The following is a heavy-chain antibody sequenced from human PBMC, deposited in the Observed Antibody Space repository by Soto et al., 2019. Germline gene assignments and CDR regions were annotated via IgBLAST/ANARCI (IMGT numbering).Heavy chain of an antibody. J-gene: IGHJ4*02. D-gene: IGHD2-15*01. CDR2: ISGSGGST. CDR1: GFTFSSYA. Sequence: GGSLRLSCAASGFTFSSYAMSWVRQAPGKGLEWVSAISGSGGSTYYADSVKGRFTISRDNSKNTLYLQMNGLRAEDTAVYYCALLVVVAATFDYWGQGTLVTVSS. V-gene: IGHV3-23*01. CDR3: ALLVVVAATFDY.